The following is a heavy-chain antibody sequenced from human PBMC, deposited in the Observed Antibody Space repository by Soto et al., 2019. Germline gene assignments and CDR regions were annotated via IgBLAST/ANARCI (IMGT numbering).Heavy chain of an antibody. Sequence: GGSLRLSCAASGFTFSSYGMHWVRQAPGKGLEWVAVIWYDGSNKYYADSVKGRFTISRDNSKNTLYLQMNSLRAEDTAVYYCARDRGLSSSWEFDYWGQGILVTVSS. J-gene: IGHJ4*02. D-gene: IGHD6-13*01. V-gene: IGHV3-33*01. CDR3: ARDRGLSSSWEFDY. CDR2: IWYDGSNK. CDR1: GFTFSSYG.